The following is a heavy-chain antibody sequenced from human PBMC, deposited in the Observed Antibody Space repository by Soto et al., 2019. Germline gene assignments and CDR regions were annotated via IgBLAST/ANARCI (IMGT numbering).Heavy chain of an antibody. CDR3: ATLPPRIEVVVTPIPT. J-gene: IGHJ5*02. V-gene: IGHV4-4*02. Sequence: QVQLRESGPGLVKPSGTLSLTCVVSGASISSTYWWSWVRQPPGKGLEWIGEIYHSGSTKYNPSLKSRVTISIDKSHNESSLKLTSVTAADTAVYYCATLPPRIEVVVTPIPTWGQGILVTVSS. D-gene: IGHD2-21*02. CDR2: IYHSGST. CDR1: GASISSTYW.